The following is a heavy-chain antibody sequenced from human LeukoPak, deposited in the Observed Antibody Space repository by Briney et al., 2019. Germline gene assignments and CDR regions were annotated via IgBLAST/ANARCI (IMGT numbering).Heavy chain of an antibody. J-gene: IGHJ4*02. D-gene: IGHD3-10*01. V-gene: IGHV3-7*01. CDR3: ARDYYGSGSVFDY. CDR1: GFTFSSYW. Sequence: GGSLRLSCAASGFTFSSYWMSWVRQAPGKGLEWVANIKQDGSEKYYVDSVKGRFTISRDNAKNSLYLQMNSLRVEDTAVYYCARDYYGSGSVFDYWGQGTLVTVSS. CDR2: IKQDGSEK.